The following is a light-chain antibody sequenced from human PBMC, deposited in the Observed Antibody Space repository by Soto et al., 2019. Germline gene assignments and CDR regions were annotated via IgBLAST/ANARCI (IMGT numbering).Light chain of an antibody. CDR1: QSVRRD. Sequence: EIVMTQSPVTLSVSPGERANLSCRASQSVRRDLAWYQQKPGQAPRLLIYGASTRASGIPVRFSGTGYGTDFTLTISSLEPGDFAVYYCQQRSNWPLLTFGGGTKVDIK. V-gene: IGKV3-11*01. CDR3: QQRSNWPLLT. CDR2: GAS. J-gene: IGKJ4*01.